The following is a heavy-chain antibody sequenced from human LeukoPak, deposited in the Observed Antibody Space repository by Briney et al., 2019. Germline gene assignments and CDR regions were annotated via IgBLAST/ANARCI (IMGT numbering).Heavy chain of an antibody. D-gene: IGHD3-10*01. CDR2: LYHSGNS. CDR3: TRHQTNFYGSGAPFDP. CDR1: GGSITTTYY. J-gene: IGHJ5*02. V-gene: IGHV4-39*01. Sequence: SETLPLTCSVSGGSITTTYYWSWIRQPPGGGLEWIARLYHSGNSNYNPSLTSRATMSVDTSKNQFSLQLTSMTAADTAIYYCTRHQTNFYGSGAPFDPWGQGTLVTVSS.